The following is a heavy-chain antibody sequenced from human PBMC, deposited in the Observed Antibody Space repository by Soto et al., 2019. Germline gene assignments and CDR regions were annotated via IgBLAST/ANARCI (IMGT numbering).Heavy chain of an antibody. CDR1: GCYISSYS. D-gene: IGHD3-10*01. J-gene: IGHJ6*02. CDR2: IHYNGNT. V-gene: IGHV4-59*01. Sequence: SETLSLTSPVSGCYISSYSWSWIRQPPGKGLEWIGNIHYNGNTKYSPSLKSRVTMSVDTSKNHFSLKLISVTTADTAAYFCARDMVRAMDVWGQGTTVTVSS. CDR3: ARDMVRAMDV.